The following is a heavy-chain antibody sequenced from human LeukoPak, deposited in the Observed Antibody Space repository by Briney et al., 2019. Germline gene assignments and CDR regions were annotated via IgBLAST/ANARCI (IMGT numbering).Heavy chain of an antibody. J-gene: IGHJ6*03. CDR2: INWNGGST. Sequence: GGSLRLSCAASGFTLEDYGMSWVRQAPGKGLEWVSGINWNGGSTGYADSVKGRFTISRDNAKNSLYLQMNSLRAEDTALYYCARSRGGGSGSYYAYYYYYMDVWGKGTTVTVSS. V-gene: IGHV3-20*04. CDR3: ARSRGGGSGSYYAYYYYYMDV. D-gene: IGHD3-10*01. CDR1: GFTLEDYG.